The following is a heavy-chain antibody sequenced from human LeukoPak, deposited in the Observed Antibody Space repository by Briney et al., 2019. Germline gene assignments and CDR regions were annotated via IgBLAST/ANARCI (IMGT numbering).Heavy chain of an antibody. CDR3: ASQGYCSGGSCPLFAP. CDR1: GGSISSYY. CDR2: IYYSGST. D-gene: IGHD2-15*01. J-gene: IGHJ5*02. V-gene: IGHV4-59*08. Sequence: SETLSLTCTVSGGSISSYYWSWIRQPPGKGLEWIGYIYYSGSTNYNPSLKSRVTISVDTSKNQFSLKLSSVTAADTAVYYCASQGYCSGGSCPLFAPWGQGTLVTVSS.